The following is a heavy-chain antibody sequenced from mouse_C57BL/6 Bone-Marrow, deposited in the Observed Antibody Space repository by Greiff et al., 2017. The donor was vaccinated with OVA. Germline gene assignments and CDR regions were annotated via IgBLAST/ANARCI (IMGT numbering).Heavy chain of an antibody. V-gene: IGHV1-47*01. Sequence: QVHVKQSGAELVKPGASVKMSCKASGYTFTTYPIEWMKQNHGKSLEWIGNFHPYNDDTKYNEKFKGKATLTVEKSSSTVYLELSRLTSDDSAVYYCARRVDYGWYFDVWGTGTTVTVSS. J-gene: IGHJ1*03. CDR2: FHPYNDDT. CDR3: ARRVDYGWYFDV. CDR1: GYTFTTYP. D-gene: IGHD1-1*01.